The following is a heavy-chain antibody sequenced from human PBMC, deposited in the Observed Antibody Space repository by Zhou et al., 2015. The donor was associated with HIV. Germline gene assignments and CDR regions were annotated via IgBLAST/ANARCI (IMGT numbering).Heavy chain of an antibody. CDR3: ARDGAVAGTYGY. Sequence: QVQLVQSGAEVKKPGSSVKVSCRAFGGTFSSYGISWVRQAPGQGPEWMGGIIPTSGATNYAQKFQGRVSITADKSTNTVNMDLSGLTSEDTAMYYCARDGAVAGTYGYWGQGTLITVSS. CDR1: GGTFSSYG. CDR2: IIPTSGAT. J-gene: IGHJ4*02. D-gene: IGHD6-19*01. V-gene: IGHV1-69*06.